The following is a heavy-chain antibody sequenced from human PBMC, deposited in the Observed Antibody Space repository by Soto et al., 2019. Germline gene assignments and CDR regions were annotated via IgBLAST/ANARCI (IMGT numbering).Heavy chain of an antibody. CDR1: GFTFDDYA. CDR3: VKGGSRELLLDY. V-gene: IGHV3-9*01. D-gene: IGHD3-10*01. J-gene: IGHJ4*02. Sequence: EVHVVESGGGLVQPGRSLRLSCAASGFTFDDYAIHWVGQVPGKGLEWVAGLSWNSGQLGFADSVKGRFTISRDNAKNSLDLQMNSLRAEDTALYYCVKGGSRELLLDYWGQGTLVTVSS. CDR2: LSWNSGQL.